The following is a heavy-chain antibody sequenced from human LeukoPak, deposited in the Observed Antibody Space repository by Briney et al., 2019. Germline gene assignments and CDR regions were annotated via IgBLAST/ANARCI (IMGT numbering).Heavy chain of an antibody. CDR1: GFTFSSYG. D-gene: IGHD6-13*01. CDR3: AKDSDSSSWYKPSIPNRYFDY. CDR2: ISYDGSNK. V-gene: IGHV3-30*18. J-gene: IGHJ4*02. Sequence: GGSLRLSCAASGFTFSSYGMHWVRQAPGKGLEWVAVISYDGSNKYYADSVKGRFTISRDNSKNTLYLQMNSLRAEDTAVYYCAKDSDSSSWYKPSIPNRYFDYWGQGTLVTVSS.